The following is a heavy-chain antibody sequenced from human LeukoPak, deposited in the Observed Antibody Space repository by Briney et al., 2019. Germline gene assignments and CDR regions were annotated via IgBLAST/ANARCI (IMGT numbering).Heavy chain of an antibody. V-gene: IGHV4-39*01. J-gene: IGHJ4*02. CDR3: ADLLLLGGYFDF. CDR1: GDSISRRNYY. D-gene: IGHD3-22*01. CDR2: IHYSGNT. Sequence: SETLSLTCTVSGDSISRRNYYWGWIRQPPGKGLEWIGNIHYSGNTFTKPSLKSRVTMSVDTSTNQFSLKMTSVTAADTAVYYCADLLLLGGYFDFWGQGALVTVSS.